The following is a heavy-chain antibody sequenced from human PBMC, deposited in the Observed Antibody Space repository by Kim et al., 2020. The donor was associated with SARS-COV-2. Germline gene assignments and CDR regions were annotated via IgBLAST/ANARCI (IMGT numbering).Heavy chain of an antibody. J-gene: IGHJ4*02. CDR3: ARDRLHGDSFDY. Sequence: NDAQKVQGRVTVTADESTSTAYMELSSLRSEDTAVYYCARDRLHGDSFDYWGQGTLVTVSS. V-gene: IGHV1-69*01. D-gene: IGHD4-17*01.